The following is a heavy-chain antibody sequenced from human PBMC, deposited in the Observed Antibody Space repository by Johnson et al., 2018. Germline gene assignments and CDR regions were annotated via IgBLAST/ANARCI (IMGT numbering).Heavy chain of an antibody. Sequence: EERLGEAGGGLVQPRGSLRLSCAASGFTFSNYCMAWVRQTPGKGLEWVANIKQDESALYYADSVKGRFTISRDNAKNSLLLQMNSLRTEDTALYYGATDIGGSWADAFDIWGQGTMVTVSS. V-gene: IGHV3-7*01. J-gene: IGHJ3*02. CDR2: IKQDESAL. D-gene: IGHD1-26*01. CDR1: GFTFSNYC. CDR3: ATDIGGSWADAFDI.